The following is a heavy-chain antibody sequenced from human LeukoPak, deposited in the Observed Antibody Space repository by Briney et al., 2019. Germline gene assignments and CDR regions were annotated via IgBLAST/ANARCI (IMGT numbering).Heavy chain of an antibody. CDR1: GFSISDYQ. D-gene: IGHD3-16*01. J-gene: IGHJ4*02. CDR3: TRERRGSYYAFES. V-gene: IGHV3-11*01. CDR2: ITASGRST. Sequence: GGSLRLSCAASGFSISDYQLSWVRQAPGKWLEWISYITASGRSTNYADSLKGRFTISKDNAKNSVVLQMNSLRAEDTAVYYCTRERRGSYYAFESWGQGTQVSVSS.